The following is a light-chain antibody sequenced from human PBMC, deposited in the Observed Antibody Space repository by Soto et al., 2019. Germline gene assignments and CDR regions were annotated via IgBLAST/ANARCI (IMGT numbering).Light chain of an antibody. CDR1: SSDVGGYNY. CDR2: DVS. V-gene: IGLV2-14*01. J-gene: IGLJ1*01. CDR3: NSYTSSSTYV. Sequence: QSALTQPASVSGSPGQSITISCTGTSSDVGGYNYVSWYQQHPGKAPKLMIYDVSNRPSGVSNRFSGSKSGNTAFLTISGLQAEDEADYYCNSYTSSSTYVFGTGTKVTVL.